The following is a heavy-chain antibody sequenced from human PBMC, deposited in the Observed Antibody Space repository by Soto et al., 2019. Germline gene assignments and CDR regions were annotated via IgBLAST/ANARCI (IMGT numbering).Heavy chain of an antibody. D-gene: IGHD3-22*01. V-gene: IGHV4-4*02. J-gene: IGHJ4*02. Sequence: QVQLQESGPGLVEPSGTLSLTCGVSGDSFSSSNWWTWIRQPPGKGLEWIGDILHTGHTDYSPSLRSRITISIDTSKKEFSLHLTSVTATDTDVYYCAQSPRRVDGKWFFAYWGPGALVTVSS. CDR3: AQSPRRVDGKWFFAY. CDR1: GDSFSSSNW. CDR2: ILHTGHT.